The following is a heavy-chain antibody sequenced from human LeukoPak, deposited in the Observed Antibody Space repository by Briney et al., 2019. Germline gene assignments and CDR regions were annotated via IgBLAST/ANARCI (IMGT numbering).Heavy chain of an antibody. CDR3: ARFDRDSSGYYFSDY. Sequence: SETLSLTCTVSGGSISSGGYYWSWIRQHPGKGLEWIGYIYYSGSTYYNPSLESRVTISVDTSKNQFSLKLSSVTAADTAVYYCARFDRDSSGYYFSDYWGQGTLVTVSS. D-gene: IGHD3-22*01. CDR2: IYYSGST. J-gene: IGHJ4*02. V-gene: IGHV4-31*03. CDR1: GGSISSGGYY.